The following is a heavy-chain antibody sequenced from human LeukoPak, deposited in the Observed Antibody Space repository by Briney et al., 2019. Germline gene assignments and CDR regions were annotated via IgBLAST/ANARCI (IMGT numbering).Heavy chain of an antibody. CDR2: IYYSGST. CDR1: GGSISSYY. D-gene: IGHD5-24*01. J-gene: IGHJ4*02. CDR3: ARDALEGFDY. V-gene: IGHV4-59*01. Sequence: SETLSLTCTVSGGSISSYYWSWIRQPPGKGLEWIGHIYYSGSTNYNPSLKSRVTISVDTSKNQFSLKLSSVTAADTAVYYCARDALEGFDYWGQGTLVTVSS.